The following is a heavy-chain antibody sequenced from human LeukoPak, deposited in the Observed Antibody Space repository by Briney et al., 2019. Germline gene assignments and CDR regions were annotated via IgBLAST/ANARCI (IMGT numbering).Heavy chain of an antibody. Sequence: SETLSLTCTVSGGSISSGAFYWSWIRQHPGKGLEWIGYIYHSGSTYYNPSLKSRVTISVDTSKSQFSLKLSSVTAADTAVYYCARLPQYCSSTSCAYYYYYMDVRGKGTTVTVSS. J-gene: IGHJ6*03. CDR3: ARLPQYCSSTSCAYYYYYMDV. CDR2: IYHSGST. D-gene: IGHD2-2*01. CDR1: GGSISSGAFY. V-gene: IGHV4-31*03.